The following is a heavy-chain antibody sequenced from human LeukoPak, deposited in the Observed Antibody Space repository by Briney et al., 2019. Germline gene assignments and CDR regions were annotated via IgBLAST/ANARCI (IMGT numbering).Heavy chain of an antibody. CDR2: IYTSGST. CDR3: ARHEYDSSGYYAYYFDY. V-gene: IGHV4-4*09. J-gene: IGHJ4*02. D-gene: IGHD3-22*01. Sequence: SETLSLTCTVSGGSISSYYWNWIRQPPGKGLEWIGYIYTSGSTNYNPSLKSRVTISVDTSKNQFSLKLSSVTAADTAVYYCARHEYDSSGYYAYYFDYWGQGTLVTVSS. CDR1: GGSISSYY.